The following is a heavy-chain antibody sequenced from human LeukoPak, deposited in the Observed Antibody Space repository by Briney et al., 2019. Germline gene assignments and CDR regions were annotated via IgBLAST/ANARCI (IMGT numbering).Heavy chain of an antibody. D-gene: IGHD2-15*01. CDR3: AKDMGGGRGDFDY. J-gene: IGHJ4*02. Sequence: PSETLSLTCTVSGGSISSGDYYWSWIRQPPGKGLEWIGYIYYSGSTYYNPSLKSRVTISVDTSKNQFSLKLSSVTAADTAVYYCAKDMGGGRGDFDYWGQGTLVTVSS. CDR2: IYYSGST. V-gene: IGHV4-30-4*01. CDR1: GGSISSGDYY.